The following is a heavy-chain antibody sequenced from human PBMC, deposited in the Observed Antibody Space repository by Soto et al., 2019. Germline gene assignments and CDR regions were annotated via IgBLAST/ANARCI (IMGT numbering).Heavy chain of an antibody. Sequence: GSLRLSCAASGFTFSSYAMGWVRQAPGKGLEWVSAISGSGGSTYYADSVKGRFTISRDNSKNALYLQMNRLRAEDTAVYYCAKDFRGVRSDDAFDVWGQGKMVTVSS. V-gene: IGHV3-23*01. D-gene: IGHD3-10*01. CDR1: GFTFSSYA. CDR2: ISGSGGST. CDR3: AKDFRGVRSDDAFDV. J-gene: IGHJ3*01.